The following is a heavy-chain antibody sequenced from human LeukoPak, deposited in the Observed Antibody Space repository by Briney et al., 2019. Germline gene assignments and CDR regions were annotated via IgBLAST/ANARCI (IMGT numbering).Heavy chain of an antibody. CDR2: VSYDGDNE. CDR3: ARPAVAGLRAGGYDY. Sequence: PGGSLRLSCAAYGFTFSNYAMHWVRQAPGKGLEWVAVVSYDGDNEYYADSVKGRFTISRDNAKNTLYLQMNGLRVEDTAVYYCARPAVAGLRAGGYDYWGQGTLVTVSS. CDR1: GFTFSNYA. D-gene: IGHD6-19*01. J-gene: IGHJ4*02. V-gene: IGHV3-30-3*01.